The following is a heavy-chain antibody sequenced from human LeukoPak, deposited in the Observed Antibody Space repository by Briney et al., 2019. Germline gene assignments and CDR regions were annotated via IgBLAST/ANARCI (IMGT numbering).Heavy chain of an antibody. CDR1: GGSISSGSYY. Sequence: SQTLSLTCTVSGGSISSGSYYGSWIRQPAGKGLEWIGRIYTSGSTNYNPSLKSRVTISVDTSKNQFSLKLSSVTAADTAVYYCARVGYDYVWGSYRPAYYFDYWGQGTLVTVSS. D-gene: IGHD3-16*02. CDR2: IYTSGST. CDR3: ARVGYDYVWGSYRPAYYFDY. J-gene: IGHJ4*02. V-gene: IGHV4-61*02.